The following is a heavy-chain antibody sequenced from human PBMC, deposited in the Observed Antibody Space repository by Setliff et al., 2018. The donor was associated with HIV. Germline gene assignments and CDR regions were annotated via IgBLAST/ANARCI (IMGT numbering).Heavy chain of an antibody. CDR2: INPDSRGT. V-gene: IGHV1-2*06. CDR3: ARGVKGIATTGKYYFDY. J-gene: IGHJ4*02. D-gene: IGHD6-13*01. CDR1: GYAFSDYS. Sequence: ASVKVSCKTSGYAFSDYSIHWVRQAPGQGLEWVGRINPDSRGTNYAQTFQGRVTMTRDTSANTAYMELSRMRSDDTAVFYCARGVKGIATTGKYYFDYWGQGTLVTVSS.